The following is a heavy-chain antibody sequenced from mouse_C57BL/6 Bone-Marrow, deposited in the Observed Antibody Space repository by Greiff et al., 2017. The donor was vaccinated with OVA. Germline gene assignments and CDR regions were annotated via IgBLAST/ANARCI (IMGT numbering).Heavy chain of an antibody. CDR2: IDPSDSYT. V-gene: IGHV1-50*01. J-gene: IGHJ4*01. D-gene: IGHD1-1*01. Sequence: QVQLQQPGAELVKPGASVKLSCKASGYTFTSYWMQWVKQRPGPGLEWIGEIDPSDSYTNYNQKFKGKATLTVDTSSSTAYMQLSSLTSEDSAVYYCARIYGSSYPIYYAMDYWGQGTSVTVSS. CDR3: ARIYGSSYPIYYAMDY. CDR1: GYTFTSYW.